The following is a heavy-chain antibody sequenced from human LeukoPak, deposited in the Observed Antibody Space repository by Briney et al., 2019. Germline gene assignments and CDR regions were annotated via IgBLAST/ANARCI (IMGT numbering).Heavy chain of an antibody. V-gene: IGHV4-34*01. D-gene: IGHD5-18*01. CDR2: INHSGST. J-gene: IGHJ4*02. Sequence: ASETLPLICAVYGGSFSGYYWSWVRQPPGKGLEWIGEINHSGSTNYNPSLKSRVTISVDTSKNQFSLKLSSVTAADTAVYYCARLADTPIVVRRYLDYWGQGTLVTVSS. CDR3: ARLADTPIVVRRYLDY. CDR1: GGSFSGYY.